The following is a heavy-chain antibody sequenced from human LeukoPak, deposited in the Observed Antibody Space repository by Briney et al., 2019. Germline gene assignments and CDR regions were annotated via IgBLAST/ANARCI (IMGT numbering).Heavy chain of an antibody. V-gene: IGHV3-53*01. D-gene: IGHD3-22*01. CDR2: IYSGGST. CDR1: GFTFSSNY. Sequence: GGSLRLSCEASGFTFSSNYMSWVRQAPGKGLEGVSVIYSGGSTYYADSVKGRFTISRDNSKNTLYLQMNSLRAEDTAVYYCARGENYYDSSGSFDYWGQGTLVTVSS. CDR3: ARGENYYDSSGSFDY. J-gene: IGHJ4*02.